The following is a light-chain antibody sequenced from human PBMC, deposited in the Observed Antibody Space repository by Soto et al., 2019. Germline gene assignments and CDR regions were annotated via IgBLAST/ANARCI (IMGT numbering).Light chain of an antibody. CDR1: QAITND. Sequence: DIQMTQSPSSLSASMGDRVTITCRASQAITNDLSWYQQKPGKPPKRLIYAASTLHSGVPSRFSGSGSGTEFTLTISSLQAEDFATYFCLQHNRYPRTFGQGTKVEIK. J-gene: IGKJ1*01. CDR2: AAS. V-gene: IGKV1-17*01. CDR3: LQHNRYPRT.